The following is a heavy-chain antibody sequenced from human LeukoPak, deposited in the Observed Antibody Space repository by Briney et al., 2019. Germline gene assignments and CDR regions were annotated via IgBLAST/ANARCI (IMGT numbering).Heavy chain of an antibody. V-gene: IGHV4-59*01. CDR3: AGGLRPWGYYFDY. CDR1: GGSISSYY. CDR2: IYYSGST. Sequence: SETLSLTCTVSGGSISSYYWSWIRQPPGKGLEWIGYIYYSGSTNYNPSLKSRVTISVDTSKNQFSLKLSSVTAADTAVYYCAGGLRPWGYYFDYWGQGTLVTVSS. D-gene: IGHD3-16*01. J-gene: IGHJ4*02.